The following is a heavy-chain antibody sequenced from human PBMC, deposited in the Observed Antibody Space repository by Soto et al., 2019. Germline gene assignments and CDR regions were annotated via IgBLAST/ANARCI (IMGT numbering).Heavy chain of an antibody. J-gene: IGHJ6*02. CDR2: ISYDGILK. D-gene: IGHD3-10*01. V-gene: IGHV3-30*18. Sequence: PGGSLRVSCAASGFTFSDFGMHWVRQAPGKGLEWVAIISYDGILKYYADSVKGRFTISRDTSKGAVYLQMNSLTPEDTAVYYCAKDFKVSGGHYGSLNYYYGMDVWGQGTTVTVSS. CDR1: GFTFSDFG. CDR3: AKDFKVSGGHYGSLNYYYGMDV.